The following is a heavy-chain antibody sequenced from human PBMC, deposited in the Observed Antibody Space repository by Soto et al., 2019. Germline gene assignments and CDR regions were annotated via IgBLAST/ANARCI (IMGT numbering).Heavy chain of an antibody. V-gene: IGHV3-30-3*01. J-gene: IGHJ6*02. D-gene: IGHD6-19*01. CDR3: ARDEGRQWLVYYYYYGMDV. Sequence: QVQLVESGGGVVQPGRSLRLSCAASGFTFSSYAMHWVRQAPGKGLEWVAVISYDGSNKYYVDSVKGRFTISRDNSKNTLYLQMNSLRAEDTAVYYCARDEGRQWLVYYYYYGMDVWGQGTTVTVSS. CDR1: GFTFSSYA. CDR2: ISYDGSNK.